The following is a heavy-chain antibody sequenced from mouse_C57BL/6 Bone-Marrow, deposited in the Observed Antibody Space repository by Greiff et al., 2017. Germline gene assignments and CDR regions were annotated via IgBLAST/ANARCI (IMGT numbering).Heavy chain of an antibody. V-gene: IGHV5-4*01. CDR1: GFTFSSYA. Sequence: EVKLMESGGGLVKPGGSLKLSCAAYGFTFSSYAMSWVRQTPEKRLEWVATISDGGSYTYYPDNVKGRFTISRDNAKNNLYLQMSHLKSEDTAMYYCARERDYGYSFDYWGQGTTLTVSS. D-gene: IGHD2-2*01. CDR3: ARERDYGYSFDY. CDR2: ISDGGSYT. J-gene: IGHJ2*01.